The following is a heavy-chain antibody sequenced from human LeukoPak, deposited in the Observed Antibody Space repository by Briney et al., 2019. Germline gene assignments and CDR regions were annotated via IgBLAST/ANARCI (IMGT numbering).Heavy chain of an antibody. CDR2: ISSSRSYI. D-gene: IGHD6-13*01. J-gene: IGHJ4*02. Sequence: GGSLRLSCAASGFTFSIYSMNWVRQAPGKGLEWVSFISSSRSYIYYADSVKGRFTISRDNAKKSLYLQMNSVRAEDTAVYYCARFIAAPSYFDYWGRGTLVTVSS. CDR1: GFTFSIYS. V-gene: IGHV3-21*01. CDR3: ARFIAAPSYFDY.